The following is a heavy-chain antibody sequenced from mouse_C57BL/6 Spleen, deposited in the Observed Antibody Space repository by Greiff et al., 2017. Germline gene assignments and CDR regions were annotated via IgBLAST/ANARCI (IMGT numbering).Heavy chain of an antibody. V-gene: IGHV1-72*01. D-gene: IGHD1-1*01. CDR3: ARQYYGSSAYYYAMDY. CDR1: GYTFTSYW. Sequence: QVQLQQPGAELVKPGASVKLSCKASGYTFTSYWMHWVKQRPGRGLEWIGRIDPNSGGTKSNEKFKSKATLTVDKPSSTAYMQLSSLTSEDSAVYYGARQYYGSSAYYYAMDYWGQGTSVTVAS. CDR2: IDPNSGGT. J-gene: IGHJ4*01.